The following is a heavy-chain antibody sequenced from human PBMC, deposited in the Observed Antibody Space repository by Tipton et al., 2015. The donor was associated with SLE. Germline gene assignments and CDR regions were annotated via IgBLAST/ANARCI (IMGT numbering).Heavy chain of an antibody. CDR3: ARGTTVRLCDY. CDR1: GGSISSYY. J-gene: IGHJ4*02. Sequence: TLSLTCTVSGGSISSYYWSWIRQPPGKGLEWIGYIYYSGSTNYNPSLKSRVTISVDTSKNQFSLKLSSVTAADTAVYYCARGTTVRLCDYCSQGTLVTVSS. V-gene: IGHV4-59*01. CDR2: IYYSGST. D-gene: IGHD4-17*01.